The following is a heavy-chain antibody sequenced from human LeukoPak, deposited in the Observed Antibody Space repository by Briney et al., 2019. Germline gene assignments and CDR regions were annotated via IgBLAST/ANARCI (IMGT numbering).Heavy chain of an antibody. CDR1: GYTFTSYG. Sequence: GASVKVSCKASGYTFTSYGISWVRQAPGQGLEWMGWISPYNGNTNYAQNFQGRVTMTTDTSTSTAYMELRSLRSDDTAVYYCARVGTIFGVVIIPGDWFDPWGQGTLVTVPS. V-gene: IGHV1-18*01. CDR2: ISPYNGNT. D-gene: IGHD3-3*01. CDR3: ARVGTIFGVVIIPGDWFDP. J-gene: IGHJ5*02.